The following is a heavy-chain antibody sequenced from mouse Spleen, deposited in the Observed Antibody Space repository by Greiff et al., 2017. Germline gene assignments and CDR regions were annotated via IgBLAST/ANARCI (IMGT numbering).Heavy chain of an antibody. J-gene: IGHJ2*01. V-gene: IGHV5-9-3*01. CDR3: ARGATVSYYFDY. CDR2: ISSGGSYT. CDR1: GFTFSSYA. Sequence: EVQLVESGGGLVKPGGSLKLSCAASGFTFSSYAMSWVRQTPEKRLEWVATISSGGSYTYYPDSVKGRFTISRDNAKNTLYLQMSSLRSEDTAMYYCARGATVSYYFDYWGQGTTLTVSS. D-gene: IGHD1-1*01.